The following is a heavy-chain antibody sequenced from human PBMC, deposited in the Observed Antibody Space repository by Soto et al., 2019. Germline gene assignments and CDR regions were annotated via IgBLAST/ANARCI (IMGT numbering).Heavy chain of an antibody. CDR3: AKLRDCYTSSPFDY. J-gene: IGHJ4*02. CDR2: ISASSVSK. D-gene: IGHD2-21*01. CDR1: VFVFSSSA. Sequence: GGALRLSCAATVFVFSSSAMSWVRQAPGKGLEWVSAISASSVSKYYAESVKGRFTNSRDNAKNTLYLQINSLRDEDTDEYSCAKLRDCYTSSPFDYWGQGTLVTVSS. V-gene: IGHV3-23*01.